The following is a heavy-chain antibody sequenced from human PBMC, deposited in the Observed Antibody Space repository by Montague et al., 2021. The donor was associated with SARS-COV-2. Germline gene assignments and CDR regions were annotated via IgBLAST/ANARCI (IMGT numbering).Heavy chain of an antibody. D-gene: IGHD3-10*01. J-gene: IGHJ4*02. CDR3: ASMVRAQVYYFDY. Sequence: SETLSLTCTVSGGSISSSSYYWGWIRQPPGKGLEWIESIFYSGSTDYNPSLKSRVTLSVDTSKNQFSLKLSSVTAADTAVYYCASMVRAQVYYFDYWGQGTLVTVSS. CDR1: GGSISSSSYY. CDR2: IFYSGST. V-gene: IGHV4-39*01.